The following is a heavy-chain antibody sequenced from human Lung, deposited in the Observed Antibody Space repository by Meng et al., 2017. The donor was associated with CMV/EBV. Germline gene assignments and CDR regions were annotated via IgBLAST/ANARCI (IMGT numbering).Heavy chain of an antibody. V-gene: IGHV1-2*02. J-gene: IGHJ4*02. Sequence: CTASGYTFTGYYIHWVRQAPGQGLEWMGWINPNSGGTNYAQKFQDKVTMTRDTSISTAYMVLTRLRSDDTAVYYCARRHSATWYSFAYWGQGTLVTVSS. D-gene: IGHD6-13*01. CDR1: GYTFTGYY. CDR3: ARRHSATWYSFAY. CDR2: INPNSGGT.